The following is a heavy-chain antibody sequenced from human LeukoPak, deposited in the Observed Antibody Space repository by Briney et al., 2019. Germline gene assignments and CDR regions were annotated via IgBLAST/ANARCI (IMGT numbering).Heavy chain of an antibody. CDR1: GGSISSYY. V-gene: IGHV4-59*08. CDR3: ARHEWRGFGVADY. CDR2: IHYSGST. J-gene: IGHJ4*02. D-gene: IGHD3-10*01. Sequence: SETLSFTCTVSGGSISSYYWSWIRQPPGKGLEWIGYIHYSGSTNYNPSLKSRVTISVDTSKNQFSLKLSSVTAADTAVYYCARHEWRGFGVADYWGQGTLVTVSS.